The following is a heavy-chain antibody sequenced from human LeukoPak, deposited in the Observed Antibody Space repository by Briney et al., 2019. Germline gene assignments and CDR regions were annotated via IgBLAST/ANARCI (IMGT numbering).Heavy chain of an antibody. CDR2: IKQDGSQE. D-gene: IGHD3-3*01. CDR3: ARGVPYDSWSGPHYSDY. Sequence: GSLRLSCAASRFTLSTYWMSWVRQAPGKGLEWVAHIKQDGSQEYYVDSVKGRFTISRDSAKNSLYLQTNSLRAEDTAVYYCARGVPYDSWSGPHYSDYWGQGTLVTVSS. V-gene: IGHV3-7*01. J-gene: IGHJ4*02. CDR1: RFTLSTYW.